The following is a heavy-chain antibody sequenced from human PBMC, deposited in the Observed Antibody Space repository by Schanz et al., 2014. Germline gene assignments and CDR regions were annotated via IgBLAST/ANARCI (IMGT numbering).Heavy chain of an antibody. CDR1: GGSVSSGGDY. CDR2: ISYSGST. V-gene: IGHV4-31*03. CDR3: ARDSLRGATGGYGMDV. D-gene: IGHD2-8*02. Sequence: QVQLQESGPGLVKPSQTLSLTFTFSGGSVSSGGDYWSWIRQHPGKGLEWIGFISYSGSTYYNPSLKSRFTITGDTSKNQCSRKRRSVPAADTAVYYCARDSLRGATGGYGMDVWGQGTTVTVSS. J-gene: IGHJ6*02.